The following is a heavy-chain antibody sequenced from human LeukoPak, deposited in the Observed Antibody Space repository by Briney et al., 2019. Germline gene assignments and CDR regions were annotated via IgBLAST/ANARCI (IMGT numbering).Heavy chain of an antibody. CDR3: AKGRVGTNGVLEH. D-gene: IGHD1-26*01. J-gene: IGHJ1*01. CDR2: IGVSGGST. Sequence: GGSLRLSCAASGLTFSEYAMSWVRQVPGMGLEWVSTIGVSGGSTNYADSVRGRFTISRDNSKNTLYLQINSLRADDTAVCYCAKGRVGTNGVLEHWGQGTLVTVSS. V-gene: IGHV3-23*01. CDR1: GLTFSEYA.